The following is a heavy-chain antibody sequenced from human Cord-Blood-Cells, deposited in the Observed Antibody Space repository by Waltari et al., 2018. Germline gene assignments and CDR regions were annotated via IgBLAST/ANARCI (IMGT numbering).Heavy chain of an antibody. J-gene: IGHJ4*02. D-gene: IGHD3-16*02. CDR1: GFSLSTSGVG. CDR2: IYWDDDK. Sequence: QITLKESGPTLVKPTQTLTLTCTFSGFSLSTSGVGVGWIRQPPGKALEWHALIYWDDDKRYSPSMKSRRTITKDTSKNQVVLTMTNMDPVDTATYYCARARKQTYYDYIWGSYRPYYFDYWGQGTLVTVSS. CDR3: ARARKQTYYDYIWGSYRPYYFDY. V-gene: IGHV2-5*02.